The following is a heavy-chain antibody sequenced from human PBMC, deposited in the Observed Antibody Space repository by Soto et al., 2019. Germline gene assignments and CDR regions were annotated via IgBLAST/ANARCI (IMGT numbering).Heavy chain of an antibody. CDR3: ARQTIFGVVPPYYFDY. J-gene: IGHJ4*02. D-gene: IGHD3-3*01. V-gene: IGHV4-39*01. CDR1: GGSISSSSYY. Sequence: KTSETLSLTCTVSGGSISSSSYYWGWIRQPPGKGLEWIGSIYYSGSTYYNPSLKSRVTISVDTSKNQFSLKLSSVTAADTAVYYCARQTIFGVVPPYYFDYWGQGTLVTVSS. CDR2: IYYSGST.